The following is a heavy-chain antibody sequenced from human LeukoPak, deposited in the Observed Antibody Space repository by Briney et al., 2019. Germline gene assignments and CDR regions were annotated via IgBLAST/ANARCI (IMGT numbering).Heavy chain of an antibody. V-gene: IGHV4-61*08. D-gene: IGHD6-6*01. CDR3: ARDRVRGAFDI. Sequence: SETLSLTCTVSGGSISSGGYYWSWIRQHPGKGLEWIGYIYYSGSTNYNPSLKSRVTISVDTSKNQFSLKLSSVTAADTAVYYCARDRVRGAFDIWGQGTMVTVSS. J-gene: IGHJ3*02. CDR2: IYYSGST. CDR1: GGSISSGGYY.